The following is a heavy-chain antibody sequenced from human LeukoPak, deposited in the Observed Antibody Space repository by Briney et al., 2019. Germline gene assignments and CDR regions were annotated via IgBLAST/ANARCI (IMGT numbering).Heavy chain of an antibody. Sequence: SETLSLTCTVSGGSISSYYWSWIRQPPGKGLEWIGYIYYSGSTNYNPSLKSRVTISVDTSKNQFSLKLSSVTAADTAVYYCARSPIQLGYYYGMDVWGQGTTVTVSS. CDR1: GGSISSYY. J-gene: IGHJ6*02. CDR2: IYYSGST. V-gene: IGHV4-59*01. D-gene: IGHD5-18*01. CDR3: ARSPIQLGYYYGMDV.